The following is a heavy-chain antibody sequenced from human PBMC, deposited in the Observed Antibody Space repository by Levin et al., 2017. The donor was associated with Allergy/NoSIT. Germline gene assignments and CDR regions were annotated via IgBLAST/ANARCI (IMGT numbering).Heavy chain of an antibody. CDR1: GDSVSSNSAA. V-gene: IGHV6-1*01. CDR2: TYYRSKWYN. CDR3: ARDPRSGGQYSKNTGSPRGYYYYGMDV. Sequence: SQTLSLTCAISGDSVSSNSAAWNWIRQSPSRGLEWLGRTYYRSKWYNDYAVSVKSRITINPDTSKNQFSLQLNSVTPEDTAVYYCARDPRSGGQYSKNTGSPRGYYYYGMDVWGQGTTVTVSS. J-gene: IGHJ6*02. D-gene: IGHD6-6*01.